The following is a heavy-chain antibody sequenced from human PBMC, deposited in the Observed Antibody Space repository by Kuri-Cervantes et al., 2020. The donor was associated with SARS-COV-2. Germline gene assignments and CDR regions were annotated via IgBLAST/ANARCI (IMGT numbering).Heavy chain of an antibody. CDR2: IGGSGVRT. Sequence: GESLKISCAASGFTFSSYAMNWVRQAPGKGLEWVSVIGGSGVRTNYADSAKGRFTISRDNSKNTLYLQMNSLRAEDTAVYYCAKVGGHREYFQNWGRGTLVTVSS. D-gene: IGHD3-16*01. J-gene: IGHJ1*01. V-gene: IGHV3-23*01. CDR3: AKVGGHREYFQN. CDR1: GFTFSSYA.